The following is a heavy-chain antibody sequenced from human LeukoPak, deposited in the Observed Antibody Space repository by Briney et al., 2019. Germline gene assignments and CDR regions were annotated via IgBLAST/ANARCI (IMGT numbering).Heavy chain of an antibody. CDR1: GYTFTGYY. J-gene: IGHJ5*02. V-gene: IGHV1-3*03. CDR2: INAGNGNT. CDR3: ARGRYCSGGSCYHNWFDP. Sequence: ASVKVSCKASGYTFTGYYMHWVRQAPGQRLEWMGWINAGNGNTKYSQEFQGRVTITRDTSASTAYMELSSLRSEDMAVYYCARGRYCSGGSCYHNWFDPWGQGTLVTVSS. D-gene: IGHD2-15*01.